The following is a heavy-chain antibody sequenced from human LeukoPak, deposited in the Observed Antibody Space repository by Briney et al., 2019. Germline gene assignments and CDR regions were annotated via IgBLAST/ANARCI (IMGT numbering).Heavy chain of an antibody. CDR2: INHKSGGT. Sequence: ASVKVSCKASGYTFTGYYMHWVRQAPGQGLEGMGWINHKSGGTNYAQKFQGRVTMTRDTSISTAYMELSRLRSDDTAVYYCARDIVVVVAATGFDYWGQGTLVAVSS. V-gene: IGHV1-2*02. CDR3: ARDIVVVVAATGFDY. CDR1: GYTFTGYY. J-gene: IGHJ4*02. D-gene: IGHD2-15*01.